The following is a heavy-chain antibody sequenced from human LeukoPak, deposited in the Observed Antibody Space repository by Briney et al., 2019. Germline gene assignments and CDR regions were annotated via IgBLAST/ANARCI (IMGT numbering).Heavy chain of an antibody. CDR2: IRYDGSNT. CDR3: ARGRPYHLDY. D-gene: IGHD1-14*01. V-gene: IGHV3-30*02. J-gene: IGHJ4*02. CDR1: GFTFSSYG. Sequence: PGRSLRLSCAASGFTFSSYGMGWVRHAPSNGLEWVAFIRYDGSNTYYADYVKGRFTISRDNSKNTLYLQMNSLRAEDTAVYYCARGRPYHLDYWGQGTLVTVSS.